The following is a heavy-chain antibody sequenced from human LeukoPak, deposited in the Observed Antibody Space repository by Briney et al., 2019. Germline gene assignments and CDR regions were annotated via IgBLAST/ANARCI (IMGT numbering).Heavy chain of an antibody. D-gene: IGHD3-22*01. J-gene: IGHJ3*02. CDR3: TRSDYDSGGDDAFDI. V-gene: IGHV3-49*03. CDR1: GFIFGDYA. Sequence: GGSLRLSCTASGFIFGDYAMSWFRQAPGKGLEWVGFIRGKAYSETTQYAASVKGRFTISRDDSKSIAYLQMNSLKTEDTAVYYCTRSDYDSGGDDAFDIWGQGTMVTVSS. CDR2: IRGKAYSETT.